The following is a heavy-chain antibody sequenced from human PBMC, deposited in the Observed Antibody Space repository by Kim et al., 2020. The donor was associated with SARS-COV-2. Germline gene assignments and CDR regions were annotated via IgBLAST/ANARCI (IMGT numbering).Heavy chain of an antibody. Sequence: ASVKVSCKASGYTFTSYAMNWVRQAPGQGLEWMGWINTNTGNPTYAQGFTGRFVFSLDTSVSTAYLQISSLKAEDTAVYYCARPLTMVRGDGGAFDIWGQGTMVTVSS. D-gene: IGHD3-10*01. J-gene: IGHJ3*02. CDR1: GYTFTSYA. CDR3: ARPLTMVRGDGGAFDI. CDR2: INTNTGNP. V-gene: IGHV7-4-1*02.